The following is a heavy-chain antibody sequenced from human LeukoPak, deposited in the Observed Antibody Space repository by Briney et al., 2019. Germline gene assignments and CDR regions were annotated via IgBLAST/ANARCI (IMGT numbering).Heavy chain of an antibody. D-gene: IGHD4-17*01. J-gene: IGHJ1*01. CDR1: GGSISSSSYY. V-gene: IGHV4-39*07. Sequence: KPSETLSLTCTVSGGSISSSSYYWGWIRQPPGKGLEWIGSIYYSGSTSYNPSLKSRVTISVDTSKNQSSLKLSSVTAADTAVYYCARAAYGDQGLFQHWGQGTLVTVSS. CDR3: ARAAYGDQGLFQH. CDR2: IYYSGST.